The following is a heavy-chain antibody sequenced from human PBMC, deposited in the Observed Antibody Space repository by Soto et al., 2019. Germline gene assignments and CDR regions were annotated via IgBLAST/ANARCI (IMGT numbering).Heavy chain of an antibody. D-gene: IGHD1-26*01. CDR3: ARGEIQEPIDY. V-gene: IGHV4-28*03. Sequence: SETLSLTCAVSGYSISSSNWWGWIRQPPGKGLEWIGYIYYSGTTHYNPSLKSRVTMSVDTSKNQFSLKLTSVTAVDTAVYYCARGEIQEPIDYWGQGTLVTVSS. CDR1: GYSISSSNW. J-gene: IGHJ4*02. CDR2: IYYSGTT.